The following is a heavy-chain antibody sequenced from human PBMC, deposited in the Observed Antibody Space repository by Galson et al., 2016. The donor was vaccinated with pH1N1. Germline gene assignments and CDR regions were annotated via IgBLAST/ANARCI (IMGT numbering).Heavy chain of an antibody. CDR1: AFSVRNNF. CDR2: IYSDGST. V-gene: IGHV3-53*01. J-gene: IGHJ4*02. Sequence: SLRLSCASYAFSVRNNFMTWVRQPPGKALEWVSTIYSDGSTNYGDFVKGRFTVSRDISENTVFLQLNSLRVDDTAVYYCARDKRRYFDSWGQGTLDTVSP. CDR3: ARDKRRYFDS.